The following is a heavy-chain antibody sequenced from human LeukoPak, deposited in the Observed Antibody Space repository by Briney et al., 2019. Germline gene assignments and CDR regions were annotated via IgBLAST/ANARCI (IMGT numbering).Heavy chain of an antibody. Sequence: SGTLSLTCTVSGDSITTSFYWGWVLQPPGKGLEWLVAIYYTGKVFYNPSLKSRVTISVDTSKNQFSLKLSSVTAADTAVYYCARHPGIAAAVRGVDYWGQGTLVIVSS. D-gene: IGHD6-13*01. V-gene: IGHV4-39*01. CDR3: ARHPGIAAAVRGVDY. CDR1: GDSITTSFY. CDR2: IYYTGKV. J-gene: IGHJ4*02.